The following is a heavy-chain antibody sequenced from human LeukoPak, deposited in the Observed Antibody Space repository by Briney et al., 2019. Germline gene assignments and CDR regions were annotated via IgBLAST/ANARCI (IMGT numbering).Heavy chain of an antibody. CDR2: INGTSTYI. CDR1: GFTFSGFY. D-gene: IGHD2-2*01. J-gene: IGHJ4*02. V-gene: IGHV3-21*01. CDR3: ASSTGALDY. Sequence: GGSLRLSCAASGFTFSGFYMNWVRQAPGKGLEWVSSINGTSTYILYADSLKGRFTASRDNAKLSLYLQMNSLRDEDTAVYYCASSTGALDYWGQGTLVTV.